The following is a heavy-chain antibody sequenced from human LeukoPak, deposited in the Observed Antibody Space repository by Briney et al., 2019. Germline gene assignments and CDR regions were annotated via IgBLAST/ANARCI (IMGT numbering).Heavy chain of an antibody. CDR2: IKQDGSEK. CDR3: ARSSMIVVVDDDAFDI. D-gene: IGHD3-22*01. V-gene: IGHV3-7*01. J-gene: IGHJ3*02. Sequence: PGGSLRLSCAASGFTSSSYWMSWVRQAPGKGLEWVANIKQDGSEKYYVDSVKGRFTISRDNAKNSLYLQMNSLRAEDTAVYYCARSSMIVVVDDDAFDIWGQGTMVTVSS. CDR1: GFTSSSYW.